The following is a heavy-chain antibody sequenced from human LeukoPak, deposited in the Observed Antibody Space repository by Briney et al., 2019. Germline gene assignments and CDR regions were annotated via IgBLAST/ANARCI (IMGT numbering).Heavy chain of an antibody. J-gene: IGHJ5*02. V-gene: IGHV4-39*01. CDR1: GGSISSSSYY. CDR3: ARRIAVAGGGWFDP. Sequence: SETLSLTCTVSGGSISSSSYYWGWIRQPPGKGLEWIGSIYYSGSTYYNPSLKSRVTISVDTSKNQFSLKPSSVTAADTAVYYCARRIAVAGGGWFDPWGQGTLVTVSS. D-gene: IGHD6-19*01. CDR2: IYYSGST.